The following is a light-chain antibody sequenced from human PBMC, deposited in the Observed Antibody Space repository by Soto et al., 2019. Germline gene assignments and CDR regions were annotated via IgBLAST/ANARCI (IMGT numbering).Light chain of an antibody. CDR1: SSNIGAGYD. CDR2: GNS. J-gene: IGLJ3*02. CDR3: QSYDSSLSGWV. V-gene: IGLV1-40*01. Sequence: QSVLTQPPSVSGAPGQSVTISCTVSSSNIGAGYDVHWYQQLPGTAPKLLIYGNSNRPSGVPDRFSGSKSGTSASLAITGLQAEGEADYYCQSYDSSLSGWVFGGGTKLTVL.